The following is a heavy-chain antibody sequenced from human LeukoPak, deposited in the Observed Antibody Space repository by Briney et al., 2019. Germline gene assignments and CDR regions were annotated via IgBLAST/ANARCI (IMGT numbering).Heavy chain of an antibody. Sequence: SETLSLTCTVSGGSISSGDYYWGWIRQPPGKGLEWIGSIYYSGSTYYNPSLKSRVTISVDTSKNQFSLKLSSVTAADTAVYYCARLLVATISFIDYWGQGTLVTVSS. V-gene: IGHV4-39*01. CDR3: ARLLVATISFIDY. CDR1: GGSISSGDYY. CDR2: IYYSGST. D-gene: IGHD5-12*01. J-gene: IGHJ4*02.